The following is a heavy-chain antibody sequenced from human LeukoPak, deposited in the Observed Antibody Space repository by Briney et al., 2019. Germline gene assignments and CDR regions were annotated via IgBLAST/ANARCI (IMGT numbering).Heavy chain of an antibody. CDR3: ARVGGSIAALLGYFDY. CDR1: GFTFSSYW. D-gene: IGHD6-6*01. J-gene: IGHJ4*02. V-gene: IGHV3-7*01. Sequence: GGSLRLSCAASGFTFSSYWMSWVRQAPGKGLEWVANIKQDGSEKYYVDSVKGRFTISRDNAKNSLYLQMNSLRAEDTAVYYCARVGGSIAALLGYFDYWGQGTLVTVSS. CDR2: IKQDGSEK.